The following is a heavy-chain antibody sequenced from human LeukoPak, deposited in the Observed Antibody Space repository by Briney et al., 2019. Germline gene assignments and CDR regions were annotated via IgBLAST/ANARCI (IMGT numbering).Heavy chain of an antibody. J-gene: IGHJ4*02. Sequence: GGSLRLSCAASGFTFGSHAMSWVRQAPGKGLEWVSGISSSGANTFYADSVKGRFTISRDNSKNTLHLQMNSLRAGDTAVYFCAKRELYSDSSVFDCWGQGTLVTVSS. CDR1: GFTFGSHA. CDR3: AKRELYSDSSVFDC. D-gene: IGHD5-12*01. CDR2: ISSSGANT. V-gene: IGHV3-23*01.